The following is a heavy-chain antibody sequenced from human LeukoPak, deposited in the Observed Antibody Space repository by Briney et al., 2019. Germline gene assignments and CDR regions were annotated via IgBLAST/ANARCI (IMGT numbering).Heavy chain of an antibody. D-gene: IGHD4-17*01. CDR1: GYTFTSYG. V-gene: IGHV1-18*01. J-gene: IGHJ4*02. CDR2: ISAYNGNT. Sequence: ASVKVSRKASGYTFTSYGISWVRQAPGQGLEWMGCISAYNGNTNYAQKLQGRITMTTDTSTSTAYMELRSLRSDDTAVYYCATINLRGDPTRDYWGQGTLVTVSS. CDR3: ATINLRGDPTRDY.